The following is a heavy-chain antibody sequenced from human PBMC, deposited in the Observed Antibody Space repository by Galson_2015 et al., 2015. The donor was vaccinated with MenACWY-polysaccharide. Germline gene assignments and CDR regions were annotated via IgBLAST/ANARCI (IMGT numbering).Heavy chain of an antibody. J-gene: IGHJ3*02. V-gene: IGHV4-39*01. CDR3: ARLSNAGDAFDI. CDR2: IYYSGST. CDR1: GGSISSSSYY. Sequence: ETLSLTCTVSGGSISSSSYYWGWIRQPPGKGLEWIGSIYYSGSTYYNPSLKSRVTISVDTSKNQFSLKLSSVTAADTAVYYCARLSNAGDAFDIWGQGTMVTVSS. D-gene: IGHD1-14*01.